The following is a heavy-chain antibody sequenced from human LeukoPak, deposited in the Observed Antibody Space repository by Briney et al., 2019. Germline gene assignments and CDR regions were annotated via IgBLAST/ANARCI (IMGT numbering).Heavy chain of an antibody. CDR1: GFTFSSYA. D-gene: IGHD1-7*01. CDR2: ISGSGGST. CDR3: AKDNWNYFRYFDY. J-gene: IGHJ4*02. V-gene: IGHV3-23*01. Sequence: GGSLRLSCAASGFTFSSYAMSWFRQAPGKGLEWVSAISGSGGSTYYADSVKGRFTISRDNSKNTLYLQMNSLRAEDTAVYYCAKDNWNYFRYFDYWGQGTLVTVSS.